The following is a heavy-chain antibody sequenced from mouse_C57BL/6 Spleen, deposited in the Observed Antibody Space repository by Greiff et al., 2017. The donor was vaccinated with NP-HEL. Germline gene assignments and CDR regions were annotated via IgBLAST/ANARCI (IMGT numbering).Heavy chain of an antibody. V-gene: IGHV1-62-2*01. CDR2: FYPGSGSI. CDR1: GYPFTEST. J-gene: IGHJ1*03. D-gene: IGHD1-1*01. Sequence: VPLQQSGAELVKPGASVKLSCKASGYPFTESTIHWVKQRSGQGLEWIGWFYPGSGSIKYNEKFKDKATVPADKSSSTVYMELSSLTSEDSAVYFCARHEVGDDYGSDWYFDVWGTGTTVTVSS. CDR3: ARHEVGDDYGSDWYFDV.